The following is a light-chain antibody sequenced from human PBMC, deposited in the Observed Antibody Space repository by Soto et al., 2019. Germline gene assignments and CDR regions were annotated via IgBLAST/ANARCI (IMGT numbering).Light chain of an antibody. V-gene: IGKV3-20*01. Sequence: EIVLTQSPGTLSLSPGERATLSCRASHTVGRNYLAWYQQKPGQAPRLLIYHASNRATGIPDRFSGSGSGTDVTLTISRLEPEDFVMYYCHQYAASPLTFGGGAKVVI. CDR1: HTVGRNY. J-gene: IGKJ4*01. CDR2: HAS. CDR3: HQYAASPLT.